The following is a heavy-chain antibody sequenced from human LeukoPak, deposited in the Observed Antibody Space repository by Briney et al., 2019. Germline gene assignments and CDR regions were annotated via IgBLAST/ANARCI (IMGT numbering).Heavy chain of an antibody. CDR2: INHSGST. V-gene: IGHV4-34*01. CDR3: ARGGYSGYLTY. Sequence: SETLSLTCAVYGGSFSGYYWSWIRQPPGKGLEWIGEINHSGSTNYNPSLKSRVTISVDTSKNQFSPKLSSVTAADTAVYYCARGGYSGYLTYWGQGTLVTVSS. CDR1: GGSFSGYY. D-gene: IGHD5-12*01. J-gene: IGHJ4*02.